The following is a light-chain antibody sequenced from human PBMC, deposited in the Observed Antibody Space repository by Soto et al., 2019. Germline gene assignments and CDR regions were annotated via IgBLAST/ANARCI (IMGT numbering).Light chain of an antibody. J-gene: IGLJ3*02. CDR1: SSNIGSNT. V-gene: IGLV1-44*01. Sequence: QSVLTQPPSASATPGQRVTISCSGSSSNIGSNTVNWYQQLPGTAPKLLIYKSNQRPSGVPDRFSGSKSGTSASLAISGLQSEDEADYYCAAWDDRLNGRVFGGGTKLTFL. CDR2: KSN. CDR3: AAWDDRLNGRV.